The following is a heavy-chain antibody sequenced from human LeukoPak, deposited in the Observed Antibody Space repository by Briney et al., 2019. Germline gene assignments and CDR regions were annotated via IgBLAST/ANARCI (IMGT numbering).Heavy chain of an antibody. D-gene: IGHD5-12*01. V-gene: IGHV3-48*01. Sequence: GGSLRLSCAASGFTFSQYSINWVRQAPGKGLEWVSHLRYTGETFYADSVKGRFTIPRDNVRNSLYLQMNSLRAEDTAMYYCARDAGNSGYGCDLWGQGTLVTVSS. CDR1: GFTFSQYS. J-gene: IGHJ5*02. CDR3: ARDAGNSGYGCDL. CDR2: LRYTGET.